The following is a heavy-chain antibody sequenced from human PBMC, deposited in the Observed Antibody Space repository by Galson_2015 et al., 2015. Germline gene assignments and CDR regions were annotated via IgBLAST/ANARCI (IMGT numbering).Heavy chain of an antibody. V-gene: IGHV1-69*13. Sequence: SVKVSCKASGGTFSSYAISWVRQAPGQGLEWMGGIIPIFGTANYAQKFQGRVTITADESTSTAYMELSSLRSEDTAVYYCARRIGVPNGGYYYYGMDVWGQGTTVTVSS. CDR3: ARRIGVPNGGYYYYGMDV. D-gene: IGHD3-16*01. J-gene: IGHJ6*02. CDR1: GGTFSSYA. CDR2: IIPIFGTA.